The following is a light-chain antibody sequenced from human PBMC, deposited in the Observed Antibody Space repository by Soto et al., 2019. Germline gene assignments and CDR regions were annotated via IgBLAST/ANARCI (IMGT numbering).Light chain of an antibody. CDR1: SSDVGRYNY. CDR2: EVS. CDR3: SSYTSNGTYV. V-gene: IGLV2-14*01. J-gene: IGLJ1*01. Sequence: QSALTQPASVSGSPGQSITISCTGTSSDVGRYNYVSWYQHHPGKAPKLMIYEVSNRPSGVSNRFSGSKSGNTASLTISGLQAEDEADYYCSSYTSNGTYVFGTGTKVTVL.